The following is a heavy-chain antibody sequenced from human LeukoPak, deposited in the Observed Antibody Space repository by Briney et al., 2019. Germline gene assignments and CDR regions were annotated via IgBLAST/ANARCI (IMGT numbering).Heavy chain of an antibody. J-gene: IGHJ6*02. V-gene: IGHV3-7*03. CDR3: ARGGGLDV. D-gene: IGHD3-16*01. CDR2: INHNGNVN. Sequence: GGSLRLSCVASGFPFSRYWMNWARQAPGKGLEWVASINHNGNVNYYVDSVKGRFTISRDNAKNSLYLQMSNLRAEDTAVYFCARGGGLDVWGQGATVTVSS. CDR1: GFPFSRYW.